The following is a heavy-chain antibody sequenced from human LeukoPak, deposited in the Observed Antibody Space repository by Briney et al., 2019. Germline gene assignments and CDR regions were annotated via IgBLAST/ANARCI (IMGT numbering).Heavy chain of an antibody. CDR1: GFTFSSYS. V-gene: IGHV3-48*04. D-gene: IGHD3-16*01. J-gene: IGHJ4*02. CDR3: AKDWGSRAGLLGFDY. Sequence: GGSLRLSCAASGFTFSSYSMNWVRQAPGKGLEWVSYISSSSSTIYYADSVKGRFTISRDNTKNSLFLQLNSLRAEDTAVYYCAKDWGSRAGLLGFDYWGQGTLVTVSS. CDR2: ISSSSSTI.